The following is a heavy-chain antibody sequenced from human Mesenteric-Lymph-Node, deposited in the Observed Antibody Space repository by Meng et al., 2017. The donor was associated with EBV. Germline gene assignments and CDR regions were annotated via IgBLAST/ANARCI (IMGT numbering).Heavy chain of an antibody. CDR3: TRDGGLNSGGTRFDY. V-gene: IGHV6-1*01. CDR1: GASVSSNSAA. D-gene: IGHD2-15*01. J-gene: IGHJ4*02. Sequence: QVHRQRPGPGLVKPSQTPSLTCAISGASVSSNSAAWNWIRQSPSRGLEWLGRTYYKSKWYNDYAVSVKSRITINPDTSKNQFSLHLNSVTPEDTAVYYCTRDGGLNSGGTRFDYWGQGTLVTVSS. CDR2: TYYKSKWYN.